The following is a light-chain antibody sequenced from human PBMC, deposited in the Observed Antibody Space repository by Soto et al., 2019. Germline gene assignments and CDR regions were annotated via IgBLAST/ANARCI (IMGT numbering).Light chain of an antibody. Sequence: AIQMTQSPSSLSAFVGDTITITCRASQGVGKDLGWYQQKPGKSPKLLIYAASSLENGVPSRFSGSGSGTEFTLTVSSLQPEDFATYYCLQDHDYPRTFGQGTKVDIK. CDR1: QGVGKD. CDR2: AAS. V-gene: IGKV1-6*01. CDR3: LQDHDYPRT. J-gene: IGKJ1*01.